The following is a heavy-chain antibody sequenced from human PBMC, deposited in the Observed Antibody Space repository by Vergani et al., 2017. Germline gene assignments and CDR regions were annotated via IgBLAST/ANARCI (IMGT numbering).Heavy chain of an antibody. Sequence: EVQLVASGGGLVQRGGSLRLSCEASGFTFSDFSMSWVRQAPGKGLEWVAFIGSSGPYINYADSVKGRFIISRDNTNNSLFLQLRSLRAEDAAVYYCARDCTSGGCPDNYGMDVWGQGDTVTVSS. D-gene: IGHD2-8*01. CDR2: IGSSGPYI. CDR3: ARDCTSGGCPDNYGMDV. V-gene: IGHV3-21*02. J-gene: IGHJ6*02. CDR1: GFTFSDFS.